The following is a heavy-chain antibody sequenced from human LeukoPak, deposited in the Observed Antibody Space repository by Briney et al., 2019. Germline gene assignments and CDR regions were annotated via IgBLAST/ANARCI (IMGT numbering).Heavy chain of an antibody. CDR1: GFTFSSYS. CDR3: ARVWGDYGGWYFDL. V-gene: IGHV3-21*01. D-gene: IGHD4-17*01. CDR2: ISSSSSYI. J-gene: IGHJ2*01. Sequence: GGSLRLSCAASGFTFSSYSMNWVRQAPGKGLEWVSSISSSSSYIYYADSVKGRFTISRDNAKNSLYLQMNSLRAEDTAVYYCARVWGDYGGWYFDLWGRGTLVTVSS.